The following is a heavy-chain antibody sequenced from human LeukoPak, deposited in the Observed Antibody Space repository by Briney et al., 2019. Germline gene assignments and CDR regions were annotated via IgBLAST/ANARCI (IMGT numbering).Heavy chain of an antibody. J-gene: IGHJ4*02. CDR2: ISSSSSYI. V-gene: IGHV3-21*01. D-gene: IGHD6-13*01. CDR1: RFTFSSYS. CDR3: ATYRAAAGTHY. Sequence: GGSLRLSCAASRFTFSSYSMNWVRQAPGKGLEWVSSISSSSSYIYYADSVKGRFTISRDNAKNSLYLQMNSLRAEDTAVYYCATYRAAAGTHYWGQGTLVTVSS.